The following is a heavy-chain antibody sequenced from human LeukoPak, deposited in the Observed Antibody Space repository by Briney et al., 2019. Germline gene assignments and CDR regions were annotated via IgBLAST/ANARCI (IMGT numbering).Heavy chain of an antibody. D-gene: IGHD6-13*01. V-gene: IGHV3-23*01. CDR2: ISGSGGST. J-gene: IGHJ1*01. CDR3: AKDVEQQLQYFQH. CDR1: GFTFSSYA. Sequence: GGSLRLSCAASGFTFSSYAMSWVRQAPGKGPEWVSAISGSGGSTYYADSVKGRFTISRDNSKNTLYLQMNSLRAEDTAVYYCAKDVEQQLQYFQHWGQGTLVTVSS.